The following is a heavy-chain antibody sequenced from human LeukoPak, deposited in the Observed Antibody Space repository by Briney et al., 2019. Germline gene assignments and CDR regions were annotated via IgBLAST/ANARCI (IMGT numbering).Heavy chain of an antibody. CDR1: GGTFSSYA. V-gene: IGHV1-69*04. J-gene: IGHJ4*02. D-gene: IGHD3-22*01. CDR3: ARDDGDYYDSSGYCVY. CDR2: IIPILGIA. Sequence: PVKVSCKASGGTFSSYAISWVRQAPGQGLEWMERIIPILGIANYAQKFQGRVTITADKSTSTAYMELSSLRSEDTAVYYCARDDGDYYDSSGYCVYWGQGTLVTVSS.